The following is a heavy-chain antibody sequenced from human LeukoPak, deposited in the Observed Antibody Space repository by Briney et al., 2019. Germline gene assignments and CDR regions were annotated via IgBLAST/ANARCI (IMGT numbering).Heavy chain of an antibody. CDR3: AAEIYGGNADCCTFDF. D-gene: IGHD4-23*01. V-gene: IGHV1-8*02. J-gene: IGHJ3*01. Sequence: ASVKVSCKASGYTFTSYDINWVRQATGQGLEWIGWIGVAGGDTSYAQTLQGRITITRDMSTSTAYMELTGLRSDDTAVYYCAAEIYGGNADCCTFDFWGPGTPVTVSS. CDR2: IGVAGGDT. CDR1: GYTFTSYD.